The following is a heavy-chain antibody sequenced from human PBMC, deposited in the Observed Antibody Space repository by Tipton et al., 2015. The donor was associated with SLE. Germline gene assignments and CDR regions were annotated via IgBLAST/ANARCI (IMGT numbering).Heavy chain of an antibody. Sequence: GLVKPSETLSLTCTVSGGSISSYYWAWIRQPPGTGLEWIGYNYYNGDTNSNASLKSRVTISVDTSKNQVSLKLSSVTAADTAVYYCARVQEGGYYFYGMDVWGQGTTVTVS. D-gene: IGHD3-16*01. CDR1: GGSISSYY. V-gene: IGHV4-59*01. CDR3: ARVQEGGYYFYGMDV. J-gene: IGHJ6*02. CDR2: NYYNGDT.